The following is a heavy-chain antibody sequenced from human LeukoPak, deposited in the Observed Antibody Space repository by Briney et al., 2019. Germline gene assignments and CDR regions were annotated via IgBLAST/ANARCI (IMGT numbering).Heavy chain of an antibody. V-gene: IGHV1-69*06. CDR1: GGTFNSYA. D-gene: IGHD6-13*01. J-gene: IGHJ6*03. CDR2: IIPMSDTA. Sequence: GSSVKVSCKASGGTFNSYAISWVRQAPGQGLEWMGGIIPMSDTANYPQKFRGRLTITADIPTSTVYMELSSLRSEDTAVYYCARDRSLQLYHMDVWGSGTAVTISS. CDR3: ARDRSLQLYHMDV.